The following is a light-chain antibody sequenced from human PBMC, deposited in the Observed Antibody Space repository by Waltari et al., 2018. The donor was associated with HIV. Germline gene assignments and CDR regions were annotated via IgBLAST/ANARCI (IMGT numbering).Light chain of an antibody. CDR1: SPNIGSNY. Sequence: QSVLTQPPSASGTPGQRVPISCSGSSPNIGSNYVYWYQQLPGTAPKLVIYRNNQRPSGVPDRFSGSKCGTSVSQAFSGLRSEDEADYYCAALDGSLSVVVFGGGTKRTVL. CDR3: AALDGSLSVVV. CDR2: RNN. J-gene: IGLJ2*01. V-gene: IGLV1-47*01.